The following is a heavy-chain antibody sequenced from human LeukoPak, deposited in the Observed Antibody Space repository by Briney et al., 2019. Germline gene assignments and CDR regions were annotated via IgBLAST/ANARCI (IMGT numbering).Heavy chain of an antibody. J-gene: IGHJ5*02. D-gene: IGHD5-18*01. CDR1: SGSISSYY. CDR2: IHYSGTT. CDR3: AKGAGGFSYYNWFDP. V-gene: IGHV4-59*12. Sequence: PSETLSLTCTVSSGSISSYYWSWIRQPPGKGLEWIGNIHYSGTTHYNPSLESRVTISVDTSKNQFSLKLASVTAADTAIYYCAKGAGGFSYYNWFDPWGQGTLVTVSS.